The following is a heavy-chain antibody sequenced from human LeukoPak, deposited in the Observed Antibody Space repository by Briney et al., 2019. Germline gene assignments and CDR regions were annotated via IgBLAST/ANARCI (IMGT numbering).Heavy chain of an antibody. Sequence: PSETLSLTCTVSGASINNNFWTWIRQPPGKGLEWIGYIYHTGSNNYSPSLKSRVTMSVDTSKNQFSLKLSSVTAADTAVYYCARARYSNSWYAVDIWGQGTMVTVSS. CDR2: IYHTGSN. CDR1: GASINNNF. J-gene: IGHJ3*02. CDR3: ARARYSNSWYAVDI. V-gene: IGHV4-59*08. D-gene: IGHD6-13*01.